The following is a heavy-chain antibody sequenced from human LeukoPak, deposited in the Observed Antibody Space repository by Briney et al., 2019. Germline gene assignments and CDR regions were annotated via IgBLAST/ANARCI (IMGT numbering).Heavy chain of an antibody. CDR3: ARKGRRVVRGVNHNNWFDP. Sequence: GRSLRLSCAASGFTFSSYGMHWVRQAPGKGLEWVAVIWYDGSNKYYADSVKGRFTISRDNSKNTLYLQMNSLRAEDTAVYYCARKGRRVVRGVNHNNWFDPWGQGTLVTVSS. CDR1: GFTFSSYG. D-gene: IGHD3-10*01. J-gene: IGHJ5*02. CDR2: IWYDGSNK. V-gene: IGHV3-33*01.